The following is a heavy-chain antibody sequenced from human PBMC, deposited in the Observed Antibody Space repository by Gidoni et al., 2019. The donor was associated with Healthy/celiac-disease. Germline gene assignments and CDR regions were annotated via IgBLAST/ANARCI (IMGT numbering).Heavy chain of an antibody. Sequence: QVQLVQSGAEVKKPGASVKVSCKASGYTFTSYDINWVRQATGQGLEWMGWMNPNSGNTGYAQKFQGRVTMTRNTSISTAYMELSSLRSEDTAVYYCARSEDSGWYPGEYFDYWGQGTLVTVSS. CDR1: GYTFTSYD. CDR3: ARSEDSGWYPGEYFDY. J-gene: IGHJ4*02. D-gene: IGHD6-19*01. V-gene: IGHV1-8*01. CDR2: MNPNSGNT.